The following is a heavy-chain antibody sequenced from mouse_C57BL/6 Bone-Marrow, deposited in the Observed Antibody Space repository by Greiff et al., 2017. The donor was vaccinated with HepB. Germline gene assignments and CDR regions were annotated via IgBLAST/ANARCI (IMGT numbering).Heavy chain of an antibody. J-gene: IGHJ2*01. V-gene: IGHV5-6*02. CDR1: GFTFSSYG. CDR3: ARRSILDY. CDR2: ISSGGSYT. Sequence: EVKLMESGGDLVKPGGSLKLSCAASGFTFSSYGMSWVRQTPDKRLEWVATISSGGSYTYYPDSVKGRFTISRDNAKNTLYLQMSSLKSEDTAMYYCARRSILDYWGQGTTLTVSS.